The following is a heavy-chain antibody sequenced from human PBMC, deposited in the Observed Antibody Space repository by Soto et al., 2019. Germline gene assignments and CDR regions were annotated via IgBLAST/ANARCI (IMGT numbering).Heavy chain of an antibody. CDR1: GFTFSDHY. D-gene: IGHD2-8*01. Sequence: GGSVRLSCAASGFTFSDHYMDWVRQAPGKGLEWVGRTRNKANSYTTEYAASVKGRFTISRDDSKNSLYLQMNSLKTEDTAVYYCARGYCSNGVCYRYIDLWGRGTLVTVSS. CDR3: ARGYCSNGVCYRYIDL. V-gene: IGHV3-72*01. J-gene: IGHJ2*01. CDR2: TRNKANSYTT.